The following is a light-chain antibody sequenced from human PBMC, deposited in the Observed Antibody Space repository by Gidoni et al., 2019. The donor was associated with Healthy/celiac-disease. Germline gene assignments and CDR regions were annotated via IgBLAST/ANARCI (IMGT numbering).Light chain of an antibody. CDR3: QQYNNWPLT. J-gene: IGKJ4*01. CDR2: GAS. CDR1: QSVSSN. Sequence: EIVMTQSPATLSVSPGERATLSCRASQSVSSNLAWYQQKPGQAPRLLIYGASTRATGIPARVSGSGSGTEFTLTSISLQSEDFAVYYCQQYNNWPLTFGGGTKVEIK. V-gene: IGKV3-15*01.